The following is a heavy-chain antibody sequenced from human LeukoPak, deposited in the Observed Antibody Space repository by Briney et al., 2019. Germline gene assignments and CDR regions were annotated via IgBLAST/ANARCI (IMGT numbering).Heavy chain of an antibody. V-gene: IGHV3-23*01. Sequence: GGSLRLSCAASGFTFSTYAMSWVLQAPGKGLEWVSVVSGTSGRTYYADSVKGRFTISRDNSKNTLYLQMNSLRAEDTALYYCVKASSSSPQYNWFDAWGQGTLVTVSS. CDR3: VKASSSSPQYNWFDA. CDR1: GFTFSTYA. D-gene: IGHD6-6*01. CDR2: VSGTSGRT. J-gene: IGHJ5*02.